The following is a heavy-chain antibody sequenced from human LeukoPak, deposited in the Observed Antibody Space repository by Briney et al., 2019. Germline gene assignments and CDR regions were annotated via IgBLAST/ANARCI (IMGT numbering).Heavy chain of an antibody. CDR2: ISSSSSYI. J-gene: IGHJ4*02. Sequence: GSLRLSCAASGFIFSSYSMNWVRQAPGEGLEWVSSISSSSSYIYYADSVKGRFTISRDSAKNSLYLQMNSLRAEDTAVYYCARGEGVVVVTAIRDFDYWGQGTLVTVSS. D-gene: IGHD2-21*02. CDR1: GFIFSSYS. CDR3: ARGEGVVVVTAIRDFDY. V-gene: IGHV3-21*01.